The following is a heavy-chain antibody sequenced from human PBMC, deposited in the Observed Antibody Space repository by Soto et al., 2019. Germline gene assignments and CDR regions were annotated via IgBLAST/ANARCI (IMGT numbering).Heavy chain of an antibody. Sequence: TLSLTFAVYGGSFSGYYWSWIRQPPGKGLEWIGEINHSGSTNYNPSLKSRVTISVDTSKNQFSLKLSSVTAADTAVYYCAREGAVYYMDVWGKGTTVTGSS. J-gene: IGHJ6*03. CDR1: GGSFSGYY. V-gene: IGHV4-34*01. CDR3: AREGAVYYMDV. CDR2: INHSGST. D-gene: IGHD6-19*01.